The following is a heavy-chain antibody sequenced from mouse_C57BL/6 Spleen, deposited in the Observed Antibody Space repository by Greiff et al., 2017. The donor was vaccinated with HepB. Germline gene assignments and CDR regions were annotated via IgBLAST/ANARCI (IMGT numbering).Heavy chain of an antibody. J-gene: IGHJ4*01. CDR2: IHPNSGST. CDR3: ARSGDHRYAMDY. Sequence: QVQLQQPGAELVKPGASVKLSCKASGYTFTSYWMHWVKQSPGQGLEWIGMIHPNSGSTNYNEKFKSKATLTVDKSSSTAYMQLSSLTSEDSAVYYCARSGDHRYAMDYWGQGTSVTVSS. D-gene: IGHD3-1*01. CDR1: GYTFTSYW. V-gene: IGHV1-64*01.